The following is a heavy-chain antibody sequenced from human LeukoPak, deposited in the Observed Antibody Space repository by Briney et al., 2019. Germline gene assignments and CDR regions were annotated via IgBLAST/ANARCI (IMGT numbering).Heavy chain of an antibody. J-gene: IGHJ4*02. V-gene: IGHV3-30-3*01. CDR3: VRGRYYYDNSGYLDY. CDR1: GFTFSSYA. D-gene: IGHD3-22*01. CDR2: TSYEGTDK. Sequence: GGSLRLSCTASGFTFSSYAMHWVRQAPGKGLEWLALTSYEGTDKYYADSVKGRFTISRDNSKNTLYLQMSSLRAEDTAMYYCVRGRYYYDNSGYLDYWGQGTPVTVSS.